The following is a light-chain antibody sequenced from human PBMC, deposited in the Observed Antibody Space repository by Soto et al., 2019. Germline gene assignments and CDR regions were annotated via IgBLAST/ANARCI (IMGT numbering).Light chain of an antibody. CDR3: LLYYVIPQLV. Sequence: QAVVTQEPSLTVSPGGTVTLTCASSTGAVTSGNYASWIQQKPGQAPRTLIYTTNQKHSWTPARFSGSLLGGKAALTLSGVQPEDEADYYCLLYYVIPQLVFGGGTKLTVL. J-gene: IGLJ3*02. CDR2: TTN. V-gene: IGLV7-43*01. CDR1: TGAVTSGNY.